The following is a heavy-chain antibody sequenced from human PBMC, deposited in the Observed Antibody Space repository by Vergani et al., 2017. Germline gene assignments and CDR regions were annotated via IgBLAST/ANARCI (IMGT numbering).Heavy chain of an antibody. V-gene: IGHV3-7*01. CDR3: ASLGXAAACNYYYSYMAV. D-gene: IGHD6-13*01. J-gene: IGHJ6*03. CDR1: GFTVSSCW. CDR2: IKQDGSEK. Sequence: EVQLVESGGGLVQPGESLRLSCAASGFTVSSCWMSWVRQAPGKGLEWVANIKQDGSEKYYVDSVKGRFNISRYNAKNSLYLQMNSLRAEDTAVYYCASLGXAAACNYYYSYMAVWGKGTSVTVSS.